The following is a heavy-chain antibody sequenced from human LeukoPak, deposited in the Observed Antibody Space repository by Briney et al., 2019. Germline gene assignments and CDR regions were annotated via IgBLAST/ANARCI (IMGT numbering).Heavy chain of an antibody. Sequence: SGTLSLTCAVSGGSISSSNWWSWVRQPPGKGLEWIGEIYHSGSTNYNPSLKSRVTISVDKSKNQFSLKLSSVTAADTAVYYCASSTYYDFWSGCYATRYFDYWGQGTLVTVSS. V-gene: IGHV4-4*02. CDR2: IYHSGST. CDR1: GGSISSSNW. D-gene: IGHD3-3*01. J-gene: IGHJ4*02. CDR3: ASSTYYDFWSGCYATRYFDY.